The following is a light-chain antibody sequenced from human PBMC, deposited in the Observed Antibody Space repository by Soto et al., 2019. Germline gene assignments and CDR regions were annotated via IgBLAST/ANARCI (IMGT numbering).Light chain of an antibody. J-gene: IGKJ5*01. Sequence: EIVLTHSPGTLSLSPWERATLSCRASQSVSSRLAWYQQKPGQAPRLLISGASSRATGIPDRFSGSGSATDFTLTISRLEPEDFALYYCQQYGSSPITFGQGTRLEI. CDR2: GAS. CDR1: QSVSSR. V-gene: IGKV3-20*01. CDR3: QQYGSSPIT.